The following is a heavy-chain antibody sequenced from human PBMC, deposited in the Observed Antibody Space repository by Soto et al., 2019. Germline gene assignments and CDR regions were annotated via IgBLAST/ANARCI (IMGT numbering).Heavy chain of an antibody. CDR1: GGSISSYY. D-gene: IGHD4-4*01. CDR2: IYTSGST. V-gene: IGHV4-4*07. J-gene: IGHJ6*02. CDR3: AGDEADYSNLWYYYYYGMDV. Sequence: SETLSLTCTVSGGSISSYYWSWIRQPAGKGLEWIGRIYTSGSTNYNPSLKSRVTMSVDTSKNQFSLKLSSVTAADTAVYYCAGDEADYSNLWYYYYYGMDVWGQGTTVTVSS.